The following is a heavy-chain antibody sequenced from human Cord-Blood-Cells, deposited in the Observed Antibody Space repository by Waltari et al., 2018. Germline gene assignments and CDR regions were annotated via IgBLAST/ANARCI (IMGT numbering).Heavy chain of an antibody. V-gene: IGHV4-34*01. CDR3: ARRRVGATRGAFDI. CDR2: INHSGST. J-gene: IGHJ3*02. Sequence: QVQLQQWGAGRLKPSETLSLTCAVYGGSFSGYYWSWIRQPPGKGLEWIGEINHSGSTNYNPSLKCRFTISVGTSKTQFSLKRSSVSAADTAVYYCARRRVGATRGAFDIWGQGTMVTVSS. CDR1: GGSFSGYY. D-gene: IGHD1-26*01.